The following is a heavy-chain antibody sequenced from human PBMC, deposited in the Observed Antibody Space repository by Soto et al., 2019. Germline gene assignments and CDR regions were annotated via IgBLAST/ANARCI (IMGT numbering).Heavy chain of an antibody. V-gene: IGHV3-7*05. CDR2: INLDGSEK. J-gene: IGHJ6*02. Sequence: EVQLVESGGGLVQPGGYLRLSCAASGFTFRTYWLSCVRQVPGKGLEWVANINLDGSEKNYVDSVKGRFTISRDNARNSLYLQMSSLRAEDTALYYCARDGSTSWYSYDYHGMDVWGQGTTVTVSS. CDR3: ARDGSTSWYSYDYHGMDV. CDR1: GFTFRTYW. D-gene: IGHD5-18*01.